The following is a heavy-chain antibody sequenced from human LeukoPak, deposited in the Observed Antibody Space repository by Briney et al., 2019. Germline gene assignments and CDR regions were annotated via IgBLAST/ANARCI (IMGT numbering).Heavy chain of an antibody. CDR1: GYSFTSYW. Sequence: GESLKISCKGSGYSFTSYWIGWVRQMPGKGLEWMGIIYPGDSDTRYSPSFQGQATISADKSISTAYLQWSSLKASDTAMYYCARSRYYYYDSSGYYEFDYWGQGTLVTVSS. D-gene: IGHD3-22*01. CDR2: IYPGDSDT. V-gene: IGHV5-51*01. J-gene: IGHJ4*02. CDR3: ARSRYYYYDSSGYYEFDY.